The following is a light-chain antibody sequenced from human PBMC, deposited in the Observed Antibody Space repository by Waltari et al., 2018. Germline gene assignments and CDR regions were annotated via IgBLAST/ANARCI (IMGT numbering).Light chain of an antibody. CDR2: GAS. Sequence: EIVLTQSPGTLSLSPGERATLSCRASQSVSSSYLAWYQQKPGQAPRLLIYGASRRATGIPDRFSGSGSGTDFTLTISRLEPEDFAVYYCQQYGISLWTFGQGPKVEIK. CDR1: QSVSSSY. CDR3: QQYGISLWT. V-gene: IGKV3-20*01. J-gene: IGKJ1*01.